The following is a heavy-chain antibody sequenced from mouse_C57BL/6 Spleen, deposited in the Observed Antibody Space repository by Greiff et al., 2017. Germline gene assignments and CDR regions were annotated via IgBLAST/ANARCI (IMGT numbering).Heavy chain of an antibody. CDR2: ISSGGSYT. Sequence: EVKLMESGGDLVKPGGSLKLSCAASGFTFSSYGMSWVRQTPDKRLEWVATISSGGSYTYYPDSVKGRFTISRDNAKNTLYLQMSSLKSEDTAMYYCARQPQGSSPWFAYWGQGTLVTVSA. J-gene: IGHJ3*01. CDR1: GFTFSSYG. V-gene: IGHV5-6*01. D-gene: IGHD1-1*01. CDR3: ARQPQGSSPWFAY.